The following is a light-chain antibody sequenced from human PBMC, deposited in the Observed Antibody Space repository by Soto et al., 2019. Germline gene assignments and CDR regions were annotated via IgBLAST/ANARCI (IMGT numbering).Light chain of an antibody. CDR3: QQYNRYSGT. Sequence: IQMTXSXXTXXXXVXXXXTXTCRASQSISHWLAWYQQKPGKAPKLLIYDASTLESGVPSRFSGSGSGTEFTLTISSLQPDDFATYYCQQYNRYSGTFGQGTKVDIK. J-gene: IGKJ1*01. CDR2: DAS. V-gene: IGKV1-5*01. CDR1: QSISHW.